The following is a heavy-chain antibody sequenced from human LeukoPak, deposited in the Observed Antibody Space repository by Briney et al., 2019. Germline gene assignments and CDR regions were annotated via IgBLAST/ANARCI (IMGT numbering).Heavy chain of an antibody. D-gene: IGHD2-15*01. CDR2: ISGYNGNT. V-gene: IGHV1-18*04. CDR1: GYTFTGYF. J-gene: IGHJ4*02. CDR3: ARADRLVVVVAAIRLVY. Sequence: ASVKVSCKASGYTFTGYFIHWVRQAPGQGLEWMGWISGYNGNTNYAQKLQGRVTMTTDTSTSTAYMELRSLKSDDTAVYYCARADRLVVVVAAIRLVYWGQGTLVTVSS.